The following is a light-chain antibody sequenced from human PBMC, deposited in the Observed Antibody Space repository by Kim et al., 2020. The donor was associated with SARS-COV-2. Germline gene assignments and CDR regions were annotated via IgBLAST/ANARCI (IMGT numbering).Light chain of an antibody. Sequence: ALGQTVRITCQGDSLRSYYASWYQQKRGQAPVLVIYGKNNRPSGIPDRFSGSSSGNTASLTITGAQAEDEADYYCNSRDSSGNHWVFGGGTKLTVL. J-gene: IGLJ3*02. CDR2: GKN. CDR3: NSRDSSGNHWV. V-gene: IGLV3-19*01. CDR1: SLRSYY.